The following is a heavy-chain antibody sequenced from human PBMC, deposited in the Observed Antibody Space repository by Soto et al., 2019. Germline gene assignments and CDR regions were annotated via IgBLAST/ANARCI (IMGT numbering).Heavy chain of an antibody. J-gene: IGHJ6*02. Sequence: EVQLVESGGGLVQPGGSLRLSCAASGFTFSSYTMNWVRQAPGKGLEWVSYITSSSSTIYYADSVKGRFTISRDNAKNSLYLQMNRLRDEDTAVYYCARRIAAAAYYYYYGMDVWGQGTTVTVSS. D-gene: IGHD6-13*01. CDR3: ARRIAAAAYYYYYGMDV. CDR1: GFTFSSYT. CDR2: ITSSSSTI. V-gene: IGHV3-48*02.